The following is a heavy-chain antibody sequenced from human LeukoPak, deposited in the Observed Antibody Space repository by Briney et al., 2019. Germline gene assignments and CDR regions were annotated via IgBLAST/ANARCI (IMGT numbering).Heavy chain of an antibody. D-gene: IGHD6-13*01. Sequence: GESLKISCQGSGYSFSSYWIAWVRQMPGKGLEWMGIIYPGDSDTRYSPSFQGQVTISADKSISTAYLQWSSLKASDTAMYYCARRPAAGPQPFDYWGQGTLVTVSS. J-gene: IGHJ4*02. CDR3: ARRPAAGPQPFDY. CDR2: IYPGDSDT. CDR1: GYSFSSYW. V-gene: IGHV5-51*01.